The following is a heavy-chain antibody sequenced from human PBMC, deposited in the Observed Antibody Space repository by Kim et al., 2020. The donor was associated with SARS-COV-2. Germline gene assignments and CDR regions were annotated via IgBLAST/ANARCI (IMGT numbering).Heavy chain of an antibody. J-gene: IGHJ4*02. CDR1: GFTFSNYW. V-gene: IGHV3-7*03. CDR3: TRLGYRSNSHDY. Sequence: GGSLRLSCAASGFTFSNYWMSWVRQAPGKGLEWVANIKQDGSEKKYVDSVKGRFTISRDNTKNSLCLQINSLRVEDTAIYFCTRLGYRSNSHDYWGQGALVTVSS. D-gene: IGHD6-13*01. CDR2: IKQDGSEK.